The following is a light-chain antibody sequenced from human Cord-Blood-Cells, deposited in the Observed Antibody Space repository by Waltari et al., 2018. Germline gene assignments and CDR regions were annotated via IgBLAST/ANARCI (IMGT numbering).Light chain of an antibody. CDR3: CSYAGSYSWV. J-gene: IGLJ3*02. Sequence: QSALTQPRSVSGSPGQSVTISCTGTSSDVGGYNYVSWSQQHPGKAPKLMIYDVSKRSSGVPARFSGSNSGNTASLTISGLQAEDEADYYCCSYAGSYSWVFGGGTKLTVL. V-gene: IGLV2-11*01. CDR1: SSDVGGYNY. CDR2: DVS.